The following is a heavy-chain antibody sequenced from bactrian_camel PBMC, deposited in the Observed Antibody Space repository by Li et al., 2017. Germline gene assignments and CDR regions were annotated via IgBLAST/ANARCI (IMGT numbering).Heavy chain of an antibody. J-gene: IGHJ4*01. CDR2: IIHDGDTT. CDR1: GFTFGSYA. Sequence: VQPGGSLTLSCVASGFTFGSYAMTWVRQAPGKGLEWVSRIIHDGDTTSYADSVKGRFTISRDNAKNTLYLKLNSLRTEDTAMYYCAVATTTYSPVFGQGTQVTVS. D-gene: IGHD5*01. V-gene: IGHV3S30*01.